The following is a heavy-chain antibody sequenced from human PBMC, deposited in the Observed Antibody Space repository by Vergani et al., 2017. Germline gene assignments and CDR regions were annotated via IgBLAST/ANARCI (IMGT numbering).Heavy chain of an antibody. D-gene: IGHD2-8*01. CDR1: GDSISRSHYY. V-gene: IGHV4-39*02. Sequence: QLQLQESGPGLVKPSETLSLSCRVSGDSISRSHYYWGFIRQPPGKGLEWIGSISSSGSPYYNPTLKSRLVFSVDTSKNLFSLGLMSVTATDTGMYYCAGPVGRCAMADGYHVWGQGTMVTDS. CDR2: ISSSGSP. J-gene: IGHJ3*01. CDR3: AGPVGRCAMADGYHV.